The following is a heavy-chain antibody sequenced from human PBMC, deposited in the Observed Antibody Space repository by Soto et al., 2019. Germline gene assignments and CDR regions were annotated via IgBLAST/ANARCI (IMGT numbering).Heavy chain of an antibody. Sequence: VQLVETGGGLIQPGGSLRLSCAASGFIVSTNYMSWVRQAPGKGLEWVSVIYSDGGTYYADSVKGRFTISRDNSKNTLYLQMNGLTAEDTAVYYCARDQSSSSWDWGQGTLVTVYS. CDR3: ARDQSSSSWD. V-gene: IGHV3-53*02. CDR2: IYSDGGT. J-gene: IGHJ4*02. D-gene: IGHD6-6*01. CDR1: GFIVSTNY.